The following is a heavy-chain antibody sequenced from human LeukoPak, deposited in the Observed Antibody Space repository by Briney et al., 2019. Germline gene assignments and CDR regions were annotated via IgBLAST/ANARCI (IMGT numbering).Heavy chain of an antibody. CDR1: GFTFSNYW. CDR3: AKDGGVATIGPHDY. D-gene: IGHD5-12*01. V-gene: IGHV3-7*03. Sequence: PGGSLRLSCAASGFTFSNYWMSWVRQAPGKGLEWVANIKQDGSEIYYVDSVKGRFTISRDNAKNSLYLQMNSLRAEDTAVYYCAKDGGVATIGPHDYWGQGTLVTVSS. J-gene: IGHJ4*02. CDR2: IKQDGSEI.